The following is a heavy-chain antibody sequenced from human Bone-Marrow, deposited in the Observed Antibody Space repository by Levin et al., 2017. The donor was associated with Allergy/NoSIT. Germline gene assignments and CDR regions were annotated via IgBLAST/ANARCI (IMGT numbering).Heavy chain of an antibody. V-gene: IGHV4-39*01. CDR1: GGSISSSSYY. Sequence: GSLRLSCTVSGGSISSSSYYWGWIRQPPGKGLEWIGSIYYSGSTYYNPSLKSRVTISVDTSKNQFSLKLSSVTAADTAVYYCARHWERSSFTRSYNWFDPWGQGTLVTVSS. J-gene: IGHJ5*02. D-gene: IGHD1-26*01. CDR2: IYYSGST. CDR3: ARHWERSSFTRSYNWFDP.